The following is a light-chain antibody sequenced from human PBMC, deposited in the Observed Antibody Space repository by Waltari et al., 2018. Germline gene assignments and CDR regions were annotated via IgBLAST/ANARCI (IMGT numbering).Light chain of an antibody. CDR2: AND. V-gene: IGLV1-44*01. CDR3: ATWDDTLSGPV. CDR1: GSSVGHSS. Sequence: QAVLNQPPSVSATPGQRVSIFCYGGGSSVGHSSVNGYQHFPGEAPKLLIFANDQRPSGVPDRFSGSKSGATASLVISGLQSDDEGEYFCATWDDTLSGPVFGGGTKVTVL. J-gene: IGLJ3*02.